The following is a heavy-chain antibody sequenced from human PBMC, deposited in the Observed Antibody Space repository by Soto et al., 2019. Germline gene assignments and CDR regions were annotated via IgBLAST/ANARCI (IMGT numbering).Heavy chain of an antibody. Sequence: QVQLVQAGAEVKKPGSSVKVSCKASGGTFSSYAISWVRQAPGQGLEWMGGIIPIFGTANYAQKFQGRVTITADESTSTAYMELSSLRSEDTAVYYCASRRGTVPHGMAAFDYWGQGTLVTVSS. V-gene: IGHV1-69*01. J-gene: IGHJ4*02. CDR1: GGTFSSYA. CDR2: IIPIFGTA. CDR3: ASRRGTVPHGMAAFDY. D-gene: IGHD6-25*01.